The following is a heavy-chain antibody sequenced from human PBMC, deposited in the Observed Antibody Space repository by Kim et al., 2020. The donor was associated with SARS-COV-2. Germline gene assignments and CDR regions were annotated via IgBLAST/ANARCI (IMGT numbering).Heavy chain of an antibody. J-gene: IGHJ3*02. V-gene: IGHV3-73*01. CDR2: IRSKANSYAT. CDR1: GFTFSGPA. CDR3: TRVLGTTLAFWDAFD. D-gene: IGHD1-1*01. Sequence: GGSLRLSCAASGFTFSGPAMHWVRQASGKGLEWVGRIRSKANSYATAYAASVKGRSTISRDDSKTTAYLQMNSLKTEDTAVYYCTRVLGTTLAFWDAFD.